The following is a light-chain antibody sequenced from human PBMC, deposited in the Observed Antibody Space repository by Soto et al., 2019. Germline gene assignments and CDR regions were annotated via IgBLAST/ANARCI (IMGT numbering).Light chain of an antibody. Sequence: DIQMTQSPSSLSASVGDRVTITCQASQDISNYLNWYQQKPGKAPKLLIYDASNLETGVPSRFSGSGSGTDFTFTISSLQPEDNATYYCQQYDNLPPGTFGQGTKLEIK. CDR2: DAS. V-gene: IGKV1-33*01. CDR1: QDISNY. CDR3: QQYDNLPPGT. J-gene: IGKJ2*02.